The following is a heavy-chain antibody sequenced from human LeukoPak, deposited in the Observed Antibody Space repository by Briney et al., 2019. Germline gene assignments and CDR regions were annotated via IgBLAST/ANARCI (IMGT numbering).Heavy chain of an antibody. J-gene: IGHJ4*02. CDR2: ISSSSSYI. CDR1: GFTFSSYS. Sequence: GGSLRLSCAASGFTFSSYSMNWVRQAPGKGLEWVSSISSSSSYIYYADSVKGRFTISRDNAKNSLYLQMNSLRAEDTAVYYCARVLMYYYDSSGYPYYFDYWGQGTLVTVFS. CDR3: ARVLMYYYDSSGYPYYFDY. V-gene: IGHV3-21*01. D-gene: IGHD3-22*01.